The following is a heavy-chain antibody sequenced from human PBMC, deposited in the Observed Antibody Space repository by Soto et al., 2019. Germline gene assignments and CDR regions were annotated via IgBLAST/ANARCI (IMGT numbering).Heavy chain of an antibody. CDR1: GTSVFGANW. J-gene: IGHJ4*02. D-gene: IGHD2-8*02. V-gene: IGHV4-4*02. Sequence: SETLSLTCTVSGTSVFGANWWGWVRQPPGKGLEWIGEIHPSGNTDYSPSLKSRVTISVDMSKNEFSLKLTSVTAADTAVYYCARDKITGLFDYWGQGTLVTVSS. CDR3: ARDKITGLFDY. CDR2: IHPSGNT.